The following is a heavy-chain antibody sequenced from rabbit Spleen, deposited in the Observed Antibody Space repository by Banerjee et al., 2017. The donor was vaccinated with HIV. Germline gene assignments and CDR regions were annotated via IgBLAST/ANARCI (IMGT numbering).Heavy chain of an antibody. CDR1: GFDFSSSA. D-gene: IGHD6-1*01. J-gene: IGHJ6*01. Sequence: QSLEESGGGLVQPEGSLTLTCTASGFDFSSSAMCWVRQAPGKGLEWIACIYAGSSGSTYYASWAKGRFTISKTSSTTVTLQMTSLTAADTATYFCARELVVILMGLGYYGMDLWGQGTLVTVS. CDR3: ARELVVILMGLGYYGMDL. CDR2: IYAGSSGST. V-gene: IGHV1S40*01.